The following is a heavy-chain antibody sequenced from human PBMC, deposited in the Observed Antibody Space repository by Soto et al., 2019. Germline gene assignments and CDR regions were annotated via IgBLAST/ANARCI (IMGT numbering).Heavy chain of an antibody. V-gene: IGHV4-34*01. J-gene: IGHJ4*02. CDR2: INHSGST. CDR3: ARGPLKTKASWGSSVDY. Sequence: SETLSLTCAVYGGSFSGYYWSWIRQPPGKGLEWIGEINHSGSTNYNPSLKSRVTISVDTSKNQFSLKLSSVTAADTAVYYCARGPLKTKASWGSSVDYWGQGTLVTVSS. CDR1: GGSFSGYY. D-gene: IGHD7-27*01.